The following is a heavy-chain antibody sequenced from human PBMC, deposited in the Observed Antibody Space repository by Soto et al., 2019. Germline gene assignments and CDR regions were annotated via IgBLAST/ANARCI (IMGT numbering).Heavy chain of an antibody. CDR1: GGSISSSSYF. CDR2: IYYSGST. D-gene: IGHD2-2*01. V-gene: IGHV4-39*01. CDR3: ARQVYCSSTSCQQRGRNWFDP. J-gene: IGHJ5*02. Sequence: QLQLQESGPGLVKPSETLSLTCTVSGGSISSSSYFWGWIRQPPGKGLEWIGSIYYSGSTYYNPSLKSRVTISVDTSKNQFSLKLSSVTAADTAVYYCARQVYCSSTSCQQRGRNWFDPWGQGTLVTVSS.